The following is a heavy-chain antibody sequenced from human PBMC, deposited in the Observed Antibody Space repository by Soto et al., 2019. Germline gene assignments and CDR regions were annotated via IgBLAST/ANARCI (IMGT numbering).Heavy chain of an antibody. CDR3: ASWLKGPDIGNYYYGMDV. CDR1: GYTFTSYD. CDR2: MNPNSGNT. Sequence: ASVKVSCKASGYTFTSYDINWVRQATGQGLEWMGWMNPNSGNTAYAQKFQGRVTMTRNTSISTAYMELSSLRSEDTAVYYCASWLKGPDIGNYYYGMDVWGQGTTVTVSS. V-gene: IGHV1-8*01. D-gene: IGHD2-15*01. J-gene: IGHJ6*02.